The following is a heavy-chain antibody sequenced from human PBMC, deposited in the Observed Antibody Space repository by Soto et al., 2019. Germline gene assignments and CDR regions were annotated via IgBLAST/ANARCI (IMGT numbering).Heavy chain of an antibody. Sequence: GGSLRLSCAASGFTFSSYAMSWVRQAPGKGLECVSTISGSGGTTYYADSVKGRFTISRDNSKNTLYLQMNSLRAEDTAVYYCAKDARFNSPARVYWGQGTLVTVSS. V-gene: IGHV3-23*01. CDR3: AKDARFNSPARVY. J-gene: IGHJ4*02. CDR2: ISGSGGTT. D-gene: IGHD3-3*01. CDR1: GFTFSSYA.